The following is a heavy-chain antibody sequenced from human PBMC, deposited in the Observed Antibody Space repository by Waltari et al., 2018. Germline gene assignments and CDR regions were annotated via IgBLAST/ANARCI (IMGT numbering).Heavy chain of an antibody. CDR3: ARDRFYGDYAFDY. J-gene: IGHJ4*02. Sequence: QVQLVQSGAEVKKPGASVKVSCKASGYTFTSYAMHWVRRAPGQRLEWMGWINAGNGNTKYSQKFQGRVTITRDTSASTAYMELSSLRSEDTAVYYCARDRFYGDYAFDYWGQGTLVTVSS. CDR2: INAGNGNT. D-gene: IGHD4-17*01. V-gene: IGHV1-3*01. CDR1: GYTFTSYA.